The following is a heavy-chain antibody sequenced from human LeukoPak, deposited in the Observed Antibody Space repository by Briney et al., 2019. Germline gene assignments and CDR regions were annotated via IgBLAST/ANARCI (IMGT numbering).Heavy chain of an antibody. CDR1: GGSISSISYY. CDR3: ARTGYSSGWSPY. Sequence: SETLSLTCTVSGGSISSISYYWGWIRQPPGKGLELIGSMYHNGSTYYNPSLKSRVTISVDTSKNQFSLKLSSVTAADTAVYYCARTGYSSGWSPYWGQGTLVTVSS. CDR2: MYHNGST. V-gene: IGHV4-39*01. J-gene: IGHJ4*02. D-gene: IGHD6-19*01.